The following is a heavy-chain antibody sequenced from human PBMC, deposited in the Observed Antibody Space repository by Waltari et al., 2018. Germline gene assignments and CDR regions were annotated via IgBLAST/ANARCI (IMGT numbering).Heavy chain of an antibody. CDR1: GYTLTGYY. CDR3: AREDITMVRGAGGTGY. Sequence: QVQLVQSGAEVKKPGASVKVSCKASGYTLTGYYMHWVRQAPGQRLEWMGWINPNSGGTNYAQKFQGRVTMTRDTSISTAYMELSRLRSDDTAVYYCAREDITMVRGAGGTGYWGQGTLVTVSS. V-gene: IGHV1-2*02. J-gene: IGHJ4*02. CDR2: INPNSGGT. D-gene: IGHD3-10*01.